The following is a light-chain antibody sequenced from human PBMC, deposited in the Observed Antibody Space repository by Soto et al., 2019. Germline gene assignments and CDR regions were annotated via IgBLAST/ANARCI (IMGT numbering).Light chain of an antibody. V-gene: IGKV3-20*01. CDR1: QSVRSSY. Sequence: EIVLTQSPGTLSLSPGERATLSCRASQSVRSSYFAWYQQKPGQAPRLLIYGTSTRAIGIPDRFSGSGSGTDFTLTISRLESEDFAVYYCQQYGRSPWTFGQGTKVEIK. J-gene: IGKJ1*01. CDR3: QQYGRSPWT. CDR2: GTS.